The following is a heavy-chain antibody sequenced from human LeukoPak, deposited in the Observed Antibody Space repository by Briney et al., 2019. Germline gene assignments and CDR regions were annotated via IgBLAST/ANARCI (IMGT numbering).Heavy chain of an antibody. CDR2: INPGDSDT. D-gene: IGHD5-18*01. CDR1: GYSFTSYW. V-gene: IGHV5-51*01. J-gene: IGHJ4*02. Sequence: GESLKISCKGSGYSFTSYWIGGVRQMPGKGLEGMGIINPGDSDTRYSPSFQGPVTISADKSISTAYLQWSRLKASDTAMYYCARRVGGYSYGTFDYWGQGTLVTVSS. CDR3: ARRVGGYSYGTFDY.